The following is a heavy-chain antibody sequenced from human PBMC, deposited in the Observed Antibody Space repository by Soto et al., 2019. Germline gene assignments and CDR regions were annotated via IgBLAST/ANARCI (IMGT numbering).Heavy chain of an antibody. D-gene: IGHD3-3*01. CDR3: ARDPSPPYDFWSGYYADPTPPGYYGMHV. V-gene: IGHV3-21*01. Sequence: PGGSLRLSCAASGFTFSSYSMNWVRQAPGKGLEWVSSISSSSSYIYYADSVKGRFTISRDNAKNSLYLQMNSLRAEDTAVYYCARDPSPPYDFWSGYYADPTPPGYYGMHVSGQATTVTVSS. CDR1: GFTFSSYS. CDR2: ISSSSSYI. J-gene: IGHJ6*02.